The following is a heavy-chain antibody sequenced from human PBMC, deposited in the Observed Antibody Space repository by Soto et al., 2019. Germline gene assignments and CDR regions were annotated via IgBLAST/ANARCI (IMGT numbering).Heavy chain of an antibody. CDR1: GGSIRSDDYY. CDR3: ARHNAVGATTDF. J-gene: IGHJ4*02. V-gene: IGHV4-39*01. CDR2: VSYSGTT. Sequence: PSETLSLTCTVSGGSIRSDDYYWGWIRQPPGKGLEWIGTVSYSGTTYYNPSLKSRAPISVDTSKGQFSLRLSSTTAPDTAVYYCARHNAVGATTDFWGQGTLVTVSS. D-gene: IGHD1-26*01.